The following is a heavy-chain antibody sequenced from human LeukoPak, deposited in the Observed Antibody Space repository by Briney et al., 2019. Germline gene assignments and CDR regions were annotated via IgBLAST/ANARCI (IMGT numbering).Heavy chain of an antibody. CDR3: ARALPDASYYYYYMDV. J-gene: IGHJ6*03. CDR2: IYSGGST. V-gene: IGHV3-53*01. Sequence: GGSLRLSCAASGFTVSSNYMSWVRQAPGKGLEWVSVIYSGGSTYYADSVKGRFTISRDNSKNTLYLQMNSLRAEDTAVYYCARALPDASYYYYYMDVWGKGTTVTISS. CDR1: GFTVSSNY.